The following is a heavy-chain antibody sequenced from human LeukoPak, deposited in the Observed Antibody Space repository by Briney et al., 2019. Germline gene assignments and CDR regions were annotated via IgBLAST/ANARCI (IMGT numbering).Heavy chain of an antibody. CDR3: VRGVTYYEFWSCHQPGSYYMDV. J-gene: IGHJ6*03. V-gene: IGHV4-38-2*01. CDR2: IYHSGTT. D-gene: IGHD3-3*01. Sequence: PSETLSLTCVVSGYSLCGGYYWGWFRRPPGKGREWIGRIYHSGTTYYTPSLKSRVTISVDTSKNQFSLKLSSVTAADTAVYYCVRGVTYYEFWSCHQPGSYYMDVWGKGTTVTVSS. CDR1: GYSLCGGYY.